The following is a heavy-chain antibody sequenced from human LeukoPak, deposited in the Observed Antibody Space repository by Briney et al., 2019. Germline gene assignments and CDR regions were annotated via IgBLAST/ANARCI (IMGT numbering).Heavy chain of an antibody. D-gene: IGHD3-9*01. Sequence: ASVKVSCKASGYTFPRYGISWVRQAPGQGLEWMGWISTYDGNTNYAQNLQGRVTMTTDTSATTAYMELRSLRSDDTAVYYCARGYDLLTGYYLQNWGQGTLVTVSS. J-gene: IGHJ4*02. CDR1: GYTFPRYG. CDR3: ARGYDLLTGYYLQN. V-gene: IGHV1-18*04. CDR2: ISTYDGNT.